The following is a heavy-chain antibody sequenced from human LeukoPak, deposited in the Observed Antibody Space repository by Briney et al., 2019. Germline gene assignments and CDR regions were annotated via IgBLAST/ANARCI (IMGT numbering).Heavy chain of an antibody. V-gene: IGHV3-23*01. D-gene: IGHD3-9*01. Sequence: GGSLRLSCAASGFTFSSYAMSWVRQAPGKGLEWVSAISGGGGSTYYADSVKGRFTISRDNSKNTLYLQMNSLRAEDTAVYYCARVAPYYDILTGFYYYYGMDVWGQGTTVTVSS. CDR3: ARVAPYYDILTGFYYYYGMDV. CDR1: GFTFSSYA. J-gene: IGHJ6*02. CDR2: ISGGGGST.